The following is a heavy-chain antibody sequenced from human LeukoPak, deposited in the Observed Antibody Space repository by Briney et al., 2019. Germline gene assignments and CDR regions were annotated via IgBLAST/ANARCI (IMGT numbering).Heavy chain of an antibody. J-gene: IGHJ4*02. CDR2: INCNSGGT. CDR3: ARDSYNSGWYFDY. CDR1: GYTFTGYY. D-gene: IGHD6-19*01. Sequence: ASVTVSCTASGYTFTGYYIHWVRQAPGQGLAWMGWINCNSGGTNYAQKFQGRVTMTRDTSISTVYMEVSSLRSDDTAVYYCARDSYNSGWYFDYWGQGTLVTVSS. V-gene: IGHV1-2*02.